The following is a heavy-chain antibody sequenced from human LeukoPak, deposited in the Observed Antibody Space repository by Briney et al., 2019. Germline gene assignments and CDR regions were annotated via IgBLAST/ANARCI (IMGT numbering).Heavy chain of an antibody. Sequence: GASVKVSCKASGYTFTSYDINWVRQATGQGLEWMGWMNPNSGNTGYAQKFQGRVTMTRNTSISTAYMELSSLRSEDTAVYYCARGPGWELGPRRYYYYYGMDAWGQGTTVTVSS. V-gene: IGHV1-8*01. D-gene: IGHD1-26*01. CDR3: ARGPGWELGPRRYYYYYGMDA. J-gene: IGHJ6*02. CDR2: MNPNSGNT. CDR1: GYTFTSYD.